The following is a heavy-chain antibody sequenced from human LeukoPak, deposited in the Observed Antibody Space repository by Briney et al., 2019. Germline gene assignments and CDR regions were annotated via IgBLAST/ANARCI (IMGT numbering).Heavy chain of an antibody. CDR3: ARGGIPVPPVYYYYMDV. CDR2: ISYDGDKT. J-gene: IGHJ6*03. D-gene: IGHD2-21*01. CDR1: RFSFSNYW. Sequence: GGSLRLSCAASRFSFSNYWMTWVRQAPGKGLEWVALISYDGDKTYYVGSVKGRFTISRDNSKNSLYLQMNSLRAEDTAVYYCARGGIPVPPVYYYYMDVWGKGTTVTVSS. V-gene: IGHV3-30*03.